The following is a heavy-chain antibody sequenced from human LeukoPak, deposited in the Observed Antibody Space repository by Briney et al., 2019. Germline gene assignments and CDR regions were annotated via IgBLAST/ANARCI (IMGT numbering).Heavy chain of an antibody. V-gene: IGHV4-34*01. CDR3: ARGAKNYDFWTDSPDRWYFDL. CDR2: INHSGST. J-gene: IGHJ2*01. Sequence: SETLSLTCAVYDGSFSGYHWSWIRQPQGKGLEWVGEINHSGSTNYNPSLRSRVTISVDTSKNQFSLKLNFVTAADTAVYYCARGAKNYDFWTDSPDRWYFDLWGRGTLVTVSS. D-gene: IGHD3/OR15-3a*01. CDR1: DGSFSGYH.